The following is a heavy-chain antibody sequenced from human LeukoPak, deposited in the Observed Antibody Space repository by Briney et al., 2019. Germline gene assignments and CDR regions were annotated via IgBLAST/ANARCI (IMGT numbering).Heavy chain of an antibody. CDR1: SVSFSGYY. J-gene: IGHJ4*02. Sequence: SETLSLTCAVYSVSFSGYYWSWIRQPPGKGLEWIGEINHSEGTKYNPSLKSRVTISIDTPENQFSLKLSSVTAADTAVYYCARIRCGHTNGICYNYWGQGTLVTVSS. CDR2: INHSEGT. CDR3: ARIRCGHTNGICYNY. D-gene: IGHD2-8*01. V-gene: IGHV4-34*01.